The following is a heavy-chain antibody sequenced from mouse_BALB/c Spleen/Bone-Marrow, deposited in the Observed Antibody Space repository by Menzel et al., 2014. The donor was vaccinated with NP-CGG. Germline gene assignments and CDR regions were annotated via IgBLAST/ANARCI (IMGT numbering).Heavy chain of an antibody. V-gene: IGHV5-6-3*01. J-gene: IGHJ3*01. Sequence: EVQLQESGGGLVQPGGSLKLSCAASGFTLXSFGMSWVRQTPDKRLELVANINSNGGFTYYADSVKGRFTISRDNAMNTLYLQMRSLKSEDTAIYYCSRGVDYSSWFAYWGQGTLVTVSA. CDR2: INSNGGFT. CDR3: SRGVDYSSWFAY. CDR1: GFTLXSFG. D-gene: IGHD2-4*01.